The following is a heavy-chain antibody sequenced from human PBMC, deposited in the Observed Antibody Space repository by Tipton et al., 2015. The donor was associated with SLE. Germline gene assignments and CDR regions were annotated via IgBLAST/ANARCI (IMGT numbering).Heavy chain of an antibody. CDR2: ISSGGGST. D-gene: IGHD2-15*01. Sequence: SLRLSCAASGFIFSSHAMSWVRQAPGKGLEWVSAISSGGGSTYYADSVKGRFIISRDNSKNTVYLQINSLRAEDTAVYYCAKLGGDIVVVVAATPLDYWGQGILVGVPS. CDR1: GFIFSSHA. CDR3: AKLGGDIVVVVAATPLDY. V-gene: IGHV3-23*01. J-gene: IGHJ4*02.